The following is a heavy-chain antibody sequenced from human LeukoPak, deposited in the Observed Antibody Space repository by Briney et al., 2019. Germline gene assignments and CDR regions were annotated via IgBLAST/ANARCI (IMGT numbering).Heavy chain of an antibody. V-gene: IGHV3-48*01. D-gene: IGHD5-24*01. CDR3: ARDRAGYNWVDY. Sequence: GGSLRLSCVGSGFTFARQSMNWVRQAPGKGLEWISYISSSSSHIYYSDSVKGRFTISRDNAKNSVYLQMNSLRAGDTAVYFCARDRAGYNWVDYWGQGTLVSVSS. J-gene: IGHJ4*02. CDR2: ISSSSSHI. CDR1: GFTFARQS.